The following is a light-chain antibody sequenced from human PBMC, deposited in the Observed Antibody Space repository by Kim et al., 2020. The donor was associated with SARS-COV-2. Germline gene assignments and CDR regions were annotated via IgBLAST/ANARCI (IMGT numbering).Light chain of an antibody. CDR3: SSYTSSSTKV. Sequence: GQSITISCTGTSSDVGGYNYVSWYQQHPGKAPKLMIYDVSNRPSGVSNRFSGSKSGNTTSLTISGLQAEDEADYYCSSYTSSSTKVFGGGTKLTVL. CDR2: DVS. V-gene: IGLV2-14*03. J-gene: IGLJ3*02. CDR1: SSDVGGYNY.